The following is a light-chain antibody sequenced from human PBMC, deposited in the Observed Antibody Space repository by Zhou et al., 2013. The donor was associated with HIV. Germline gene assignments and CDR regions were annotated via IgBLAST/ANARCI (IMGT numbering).Light chain of an antibody. CDR1: QSLVDSDGNTF. V-gene: IGKV2-30*01. CDR2: KVS. CDR3: MQGTHWPWT. J-gene: IGKJ1*01. Sequence: DVVMNQSPLSLPVTLGQPASISCKSSQSLVDSDGNTFLNWFQQRPGQSPRRLIYKVSNRDSGVPDRFSGSGSGTDFTLRISRVEAEDVGVYSCMQGTHWPWTFGQGTKVEIK.